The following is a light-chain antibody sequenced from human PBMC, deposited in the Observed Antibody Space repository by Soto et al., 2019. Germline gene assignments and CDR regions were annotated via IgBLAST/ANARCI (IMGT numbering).Light chain of an antibody. CDR1: QSISSY. CDR2: AAS. J-gene: IGKJ2*01. V-gene: IGKV1-39*01. CDR3: HRSYSTPST. Sequence: DIQMTQSPSSLSASVGDRVTITCRASQSISSYLNWYQQKPGPAPTLLIYAASSLQSGVPSRFRGSGSETDFTLTISSLQPEDVATYYCHRSYSTPSTLGQGNKLEIK.